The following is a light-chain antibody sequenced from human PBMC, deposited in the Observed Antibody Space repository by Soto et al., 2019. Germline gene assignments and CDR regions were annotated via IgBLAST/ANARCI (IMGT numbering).Light chain of an antibody. CDR2: AAS. V-gene: IGKV1-39*01. Sequence: DIQMTQSPSSLSASVGDRVTITCRASQSISSYLNWYQQKPGKAPKLLIYAASSLQSGVPSRFSGSGSGTDFTLTISSLQPEDFATYYCQQSYSTPRGFGQGTQVESK. CDR3: QQSYSTPRG. J-gene: IGKJ1*01. CDR1: QSISSY.